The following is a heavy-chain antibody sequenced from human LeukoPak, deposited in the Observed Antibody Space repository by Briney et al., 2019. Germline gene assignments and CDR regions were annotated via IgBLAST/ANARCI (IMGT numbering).Heavy chain of an antibody. CDR1: GGSISSSSYY. J-gene: IGHJ4*02. CDR3: ARDSDHSSSWYRGGNYFDY. D-gene: IGHD6-13*01. Sequence: KPSETLSLTCTVSGGSISSSSYYWGWIRQPPGKGLEWIGSIYYSGSTYYNPSLKSRVTISVDTSKNQFSLKLSSVTAADTAVYYCARDSDHSSSWYRGGNYFDYWGQGTLVTVSS. CDR2: IYYSGST. V-gene: IGHV4-39*07.